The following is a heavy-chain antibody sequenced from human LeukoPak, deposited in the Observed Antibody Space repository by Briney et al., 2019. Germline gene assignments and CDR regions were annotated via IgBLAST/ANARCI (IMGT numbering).Heavy chain of an antibody. Sequence: GGSLRHSCAASGFTFSSYSMNWVRQAPGKGLEWVSSISSSSSYIYYADSVKGRFTISRDNAKNSLYLQMNSLRAEDTAVYYCARKRRVGDSSGYSDYWGQGTLVTVSS. CDR2: ISSSSSYI. CDR1: GFTFSSYS. J-gene: IGHJ4*02. CDR3: ARKRRVGDSSGYSDY. D-gene: IGHD3-22*01. V-gene: IGHV3-21*01.